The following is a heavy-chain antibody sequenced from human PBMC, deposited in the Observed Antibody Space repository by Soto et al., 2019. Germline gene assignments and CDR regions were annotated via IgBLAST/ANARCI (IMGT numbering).Heavy chain of an antibody. V-gene: IGHV1-18*01. CDR3: ARAPHPHYYDSSGYLPAFDY. J-gene: IGHJ4*02. D-gene: IGHD3-22*01. CDR2: ISAYNGNT. Sequence: GASVKVSCKASGYTFTSYGISWVRQAPGQGLEWMGWISAYNGNTNYAQKLQGRVTMTTDTSTSTAYMELRSLRSDDTAVYYCARAPHPHYYDSSGYLPAFDYWGQGTLVTVSS. CDR1: GYTFTSYG.